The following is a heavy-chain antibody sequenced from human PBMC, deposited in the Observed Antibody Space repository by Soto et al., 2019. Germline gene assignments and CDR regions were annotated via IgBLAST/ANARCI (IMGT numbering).Heavy chain of an antibody. Sequence: SETLSLTCTVSGGSISSSSYYWGWIRQPPGKGLEWIGSIYYSGSTYYNPSLKSRVTISVDTSKNQFSLKLSSVTAADTAVYYCARPLGEGGTVGAFDIWGQGTMVTVXS. D-gene: IGHD4-17*01. CDR3: ARPLGEGGTVGAFDI. J-gene: IGHJ3*02. CDR2: IYYSGST. V-gene: IGHV4-39*01. CDR1: GGSISSSSYY.